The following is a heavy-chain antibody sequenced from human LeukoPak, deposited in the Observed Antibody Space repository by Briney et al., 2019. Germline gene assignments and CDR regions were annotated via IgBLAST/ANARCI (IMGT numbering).Heavy chain of an antibody. CDR2: INPNSGGT. Sequence: ASVKVSCKASGYTFTGYYMHWVRQAPGQGLEWMGWINPNSGGTNYAQKFQGRVTMTRDTSISTAYMELSRLRFDDTAVYYCARDAYSSSSDFDYWGQGTLVTVSS. CDR3: ARDAYSSSSDFDY. D-gene: IGHD6-6*01. CDR1: GYTFTGYY. J-gene: IGHJ4*02. V-gene: IGHV1-2*02.